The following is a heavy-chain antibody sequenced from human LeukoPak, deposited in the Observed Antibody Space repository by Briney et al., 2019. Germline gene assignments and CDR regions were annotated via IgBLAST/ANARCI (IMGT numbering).Heavy chain of an antibody. CDR3: ARGGGSGSYLYYYYYYGMDV. D-gene: IGHD3-10*01. CDR2: IYYSGST. J-gene: IGHJ6*02. CDR1: GGSISSDDYY. V-gene: IGHV4-30-4*01. Sequence: SETLSLTCTVSGGSISSDDYYWSWIRQPPGKGLEWIGYIYYSGSTYYNPSLKSRVTISVDTSKNQFSLKLSSVTAADTAVYYCARGGGSGSYLYYYYYYGMDVWGQGTTVTVSS.